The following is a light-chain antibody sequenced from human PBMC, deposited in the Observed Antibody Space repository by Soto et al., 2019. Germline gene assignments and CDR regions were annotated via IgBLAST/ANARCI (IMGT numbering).Light chain of an antibody. Sequence: DIQMTQSPSTLSASVGDRVTLTCRASQSISSWLAWYQQKPGKAPKLLIYKASSLESGVPSRFSGSGSGTEFTLTISSLQPDDFATYYCQQYDDYPTFGQGTKVDIK. CDR1: QSISSW. J-gene: IGKJ1*01. CDR3: QQYDDYPT. V-gene: IGKV1-5*03. CDR2: KAS.